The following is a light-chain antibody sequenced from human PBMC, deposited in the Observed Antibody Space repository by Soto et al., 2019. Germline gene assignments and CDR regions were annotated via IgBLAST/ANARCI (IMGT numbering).Light chain of an antibody. CDR2: AAS. Sequence: DIQMTQSPSSLSSSVGDRVTITFPASQSISSYLNWYQQKPGKAPKLLIYAASSLQSGVPSRFSGSGSGTDFTLTISSLQPEDFATYYCQQSYSTSITFGQGTRLEIK. V-gene: IGKV1-39*01. CDR3: QQSYSTSIT. CDR1: QSISSY. J-gene: IGKJ5*01.